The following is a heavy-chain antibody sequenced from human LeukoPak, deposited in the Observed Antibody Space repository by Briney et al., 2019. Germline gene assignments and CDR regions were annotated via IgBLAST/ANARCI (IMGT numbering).Heavy chain of an antibody. CDR2: IKHDGSDK. Sequence: WMSWXRQAPGKGLXWVANIKHDGSDKYYLDSVKGRFTLSRDXXKNSLYLQMNSLRAEDTAGYYCXXXXVRGVLLPVDYWGQGTLVTVSS. CDR3: XXXXVRGVLLPVDY. V-gene: IGHV3-7*01. D-gene: IGHD3-10*01. CDR1: W. J-gene: IGHJ4*02.